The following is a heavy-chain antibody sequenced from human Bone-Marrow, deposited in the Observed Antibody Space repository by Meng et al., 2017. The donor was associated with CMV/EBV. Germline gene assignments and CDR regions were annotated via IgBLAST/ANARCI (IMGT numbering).Heavy chain of an antibody. CDR2: ISWNSGTI. CDR1: GFTFNDYA. CDR3: AKGPRYYDILTGYLFDP. D-gene: IGHD3-9*01. V-gene: IGHV3-9*03. J-gene: IGHJ5*02. Sequence: SLKISCAASGFTFNDYAMHWVRQAPGKGLEWVSGISWNSGTIGYADSVKGRFTISRDNAKNSLYLQMNSLRAEDMALYYCAKGPRYYDILTGYLFDPWGQGTLVTVSS.